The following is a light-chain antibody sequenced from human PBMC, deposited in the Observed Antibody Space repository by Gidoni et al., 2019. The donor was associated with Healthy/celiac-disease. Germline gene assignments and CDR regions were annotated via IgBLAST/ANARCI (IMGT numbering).Light chain of an antibody. CDR2: QDS. CDR3: QAWDSSTVV. J-gene: IGLJ2*01. CDR1: KLGDKY. Sequence: SDAPTLPLSVSVSPGQTASITCSGDKLGDKYACWYQQKPGQSPVLVIYQDSKRPSGIPERFSGSNSGNTATLTISGTQAMDEADYYCQAWDSSTVVFGGGTKLTVL. V-gene: IGLV3-1*01.